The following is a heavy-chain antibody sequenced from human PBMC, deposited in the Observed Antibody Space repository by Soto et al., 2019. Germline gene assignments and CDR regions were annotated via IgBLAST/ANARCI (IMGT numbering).Heavy chain of an antibody. V-gene: IGHV3-33*01. Sequence: QVQLVQSEGGVVQPGRSLRLSCVMSGISFRNSGMHWVRQAPGKGLEWMAMIWSDGSSKFYADSVQGRFTISRDNSMDTLYQQMTSLRPADTAIYYCARDKGVTSLDYWGQGTLVTVSS. CDR2: IWSDGSSK. CDR1: GISFRNSG. J-gene: IGHJ4*02. CDR3: ARDKGVTSLDY. D-gene: IGHD2-2*01.